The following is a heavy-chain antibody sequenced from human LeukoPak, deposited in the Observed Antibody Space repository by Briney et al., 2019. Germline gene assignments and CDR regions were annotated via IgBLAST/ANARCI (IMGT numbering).Heavy chain of an antibody. D-gene: IGHD3-10*01. Sequence: PGGSLRLSCAASGFTFSDYYMSWIRQAPGKGLEWVSYISSSGSTIYYADSVKGRFTISRDNAKNSLYLQMNSLRAEDTAVYYCAKDGYGVRGVILDYYMDVWGKGTTVTVSS. CDR1: GFTFSDYY. CDR3: AKDGYGVRGVILDYYMDV. V-gene: IGHV3-11*01. CDR2: ISSSGSTI. J-gene: IGHJ6*03.